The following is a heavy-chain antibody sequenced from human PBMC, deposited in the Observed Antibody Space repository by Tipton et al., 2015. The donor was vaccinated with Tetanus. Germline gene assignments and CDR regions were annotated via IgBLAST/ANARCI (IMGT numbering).Heavy chain of an antibody. Sequence: TLSLTCTVTGDSISSSRFYWGWVRLAPGKGPEWIGSIYYRGDTYHSPSLKSRVTMSVDTSKNQFSLRLSSVTAADTAVYYCARRQTYCTNGFCPFENWGQGTLVTVSS. V-gene: IGHV4-39*01. CDR3: ARRQTYCTNGFCPFEN. J-gene: IGHJ4*02. D-gene: IGHD2-8*01. CDR1: GDSISSSRFY. CDR2: IYYRGDT.